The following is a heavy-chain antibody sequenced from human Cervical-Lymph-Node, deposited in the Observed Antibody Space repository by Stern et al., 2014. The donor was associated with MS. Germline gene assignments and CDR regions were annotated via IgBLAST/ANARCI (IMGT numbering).Heavy chain of an antibody. Sequence: QMQLVQSGSELKKPGASVTVSCKASGYIFSNYAMVWVRQAPGQGLEWMGWINTITGNPAYAQGFTGRFVFSLDTSVSTAYLQISSLKAEDTAVYYCARVYFYDSSGYFDAFDIWGQGTVVTVSS. CDR1: GYIFSNYA. V-gene: IGHV7-4-1*02. J-gene: IGHJ3*02. CDR3: ARVYFYDSSGYFDAFDI. CDR2: INTITGNP. D-gene: IGHD3-22*01.